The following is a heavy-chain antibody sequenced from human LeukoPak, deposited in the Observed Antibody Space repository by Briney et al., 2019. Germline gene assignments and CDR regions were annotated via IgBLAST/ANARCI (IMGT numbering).Heavy chain of an antibody. Sequence: SETLSLTCAVYGGSFSGYYWSWIRQPPGKGLEWIGEINHSGSTNYNPSLKSRVTISVDTSKNQFSLKLSSVTAADTAVYYCARGRRYSSSWYGVDVWGKGTTVTVSS. CDR1: GGSFSGYY. CDR3: ARGRRYSSSWYGVDV. D-gene: IGHD6-13*01. V-gene: IGHV4-34*01. CDR2: INHSGST. J-gene: IGHJ6*04.